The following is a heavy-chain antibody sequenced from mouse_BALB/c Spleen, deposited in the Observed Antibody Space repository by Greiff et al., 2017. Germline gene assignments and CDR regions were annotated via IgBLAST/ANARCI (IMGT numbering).Heavy chain of an antibody. CDR2: ISSGGST. CDR1: GFTFSSYA. Sequence: EVKVVESGGGLVKPGGSLKLSCAASGFTFSSYAMSWVRQTPEKRLEWVASISSGGSTYYPDSVKGRFTISRDNARNILYLQMSSLRSEDTAMYYCARFPYGNSLDYWGQGTTLTVSS. V-gene: IGHV5-6-5*01. D-gene: IGHD2-10*02. CDR3: ARFPYGNSLDY. J-gene: IGHJ2*01.